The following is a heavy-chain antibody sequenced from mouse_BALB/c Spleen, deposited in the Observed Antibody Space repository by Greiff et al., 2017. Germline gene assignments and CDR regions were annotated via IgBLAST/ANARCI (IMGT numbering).Heavy chain of an antibody. V-gene: IGHV2-9*02. CDR1: GFSLTSYG. J-gene: IGHJ4*01. CDR3: ARYGNYDDYAMDY. D-gene: IGHD2-1*01. CDR2: IWAGGST. Sequence: QVQLKQSGPGLVAPSQSLSITCTVSGFSLTSYGVHWVRQPPGKGLEWLGVIWAGGSTNYNSALMSRLSISKDNSKSQVFLKMNSLQTDDTAMYYCARYGNYDDYAMDYWGQGTSVTVSS.